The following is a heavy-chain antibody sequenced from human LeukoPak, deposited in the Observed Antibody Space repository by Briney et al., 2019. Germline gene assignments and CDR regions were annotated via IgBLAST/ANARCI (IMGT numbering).Heavy chain of an antibody. D-gene: IGHD1-26*01. Sequence: SETLSLTCAVYGGSFSGYYWSWIRQPPGKGLERIGEINHSGSTNYNPSLKSRVTISVDTSKNQFSLKLSSVTAADTAVYYCATAGYRYSGSYSFDYWGQGTLVTVSS. CDR3: ATAGYRYSGSYSFDY. V-gene: IGHV4-34*01. J-gene: IGHJ4*02. CDR2: INHSGST. CDR1: GGSFSGYY.